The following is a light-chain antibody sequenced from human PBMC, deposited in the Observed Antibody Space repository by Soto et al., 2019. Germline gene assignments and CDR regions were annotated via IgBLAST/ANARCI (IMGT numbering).Light chain of an antibody. CDR2: AVS. J-gene: IGKJ2*01. CDR3: LQYYTYPYT. Sequence: AIQMTQSPSSLSASVGDRVTITFLASHAIRTDLGWYQQTPGRAPKLLIVAVSHLESGVPSRFSGSGSGSDFSLTISSLQPEDFATYYCLQYYTYPYTFGQGTKLEIK. CDR1: HAIRTD. V-gene: IGKV1-6*01.